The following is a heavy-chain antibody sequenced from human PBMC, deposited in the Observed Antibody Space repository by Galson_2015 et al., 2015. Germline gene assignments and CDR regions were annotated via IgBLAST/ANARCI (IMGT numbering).Heavy chain of an antibody. CDR3: ATAGPYYDFWSGLFYFDY. J-gene: IGHJ4*02. D-gene: IGHD3-3*01. Sequence: SVKVSCKASGGTFSSYAISWVRQAPGQGLEWMGGFDPEDGETIYAQKFQGRVTMTEDTSTDTAYMELSSLRSEDTAVYYCATAGPYYDFWSGLFYFDYWGQGTLVTVSS. V-gene: IGHV1-24*01. CDR1: GGTFSSYA. CDR2: FDPEDGET.